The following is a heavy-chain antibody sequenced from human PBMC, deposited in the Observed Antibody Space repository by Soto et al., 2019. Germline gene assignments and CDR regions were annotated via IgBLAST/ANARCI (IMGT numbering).Heavy chain of an antibody. J-gene: IGHJ5*02. Sequence: PSETLSLTCAVYGGSFSGYYWSWIRQPPGKGLEWIGEINHSGSTNYNPSLKSRVTISVDTSKNQFSLKLSSVTAADTAVYYCARGVYDYVWGSYRHNWFDPWGQGTLVTVS. CDR2: INHSGST. CDR1: GGSFSGYY. D-gene: IGHD3-16*02. CDR3: ARGVYDYVWGSYRHNWFDP. V-gene: IGHV4-34*01.